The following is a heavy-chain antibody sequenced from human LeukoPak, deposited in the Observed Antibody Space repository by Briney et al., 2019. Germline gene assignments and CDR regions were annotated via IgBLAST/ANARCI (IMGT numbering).Heavy chain of an antibody. CDR1: GGSISSSNW. J-gene: IGHJ4*02. D-gene: IGHD3-22*01. CDR2: IYHSGST. CDR3: ARIPDPYYDSSGYSFDY. V-gene: IGHV4-4*02. Sequence: SETLSLTCAVSGGSISSSNWWSWVRQPPGKGLEWIGEIYHSGSTNYNPSLKSRVTISVDTSKNQFSLKLSSVTAADTAVYYCARIPDPYYDSSGYSFDYWGQGTLVTVSS.